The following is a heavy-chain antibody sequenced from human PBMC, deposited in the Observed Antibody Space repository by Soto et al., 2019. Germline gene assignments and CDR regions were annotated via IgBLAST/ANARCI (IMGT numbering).Heavy chain of an antibody. V-gene: IGHV3-23*01. J-gene: IGHJ6*04. CDR2: ISGSGGST. CDR1: GFTFSSYA. Sequence: PGGSLRLSCAASGFTFSSYAMSWVRQAPGKGLEWVSAISGSGGSTYYADSVKGRFTISRDNSKNTLYLQMNSLRAEDTAVYYCAKGKYGDYYYYYYGMDVWGKGTTVTVSS. CDR3: AKGKYGDYYYYYYGMDV. D-gene: IGHD4-17*01.